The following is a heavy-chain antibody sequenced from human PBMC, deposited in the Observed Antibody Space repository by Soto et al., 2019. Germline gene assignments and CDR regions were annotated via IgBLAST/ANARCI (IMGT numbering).Heavy chain of an antibody. CDR2: ISGSGGTT. V-gene: IGHV3-23*01. Sequence: GGSLRLSCAASGFTFSSYAMSWVRLTPGKRLEWVSSISGSGGTTYYADSVKGRFTISRDNSKNTLYLQVNSLRAEDTAEYYCARDGQYDLLTGQWAPFDYWGRGTLVTVSS. D-gene: IGHD3-9*01. CDR3: ARDGQYDLLTGQWAPFDY. J-gene: IGHJ4*02. CDR1: GFTFSSYA.